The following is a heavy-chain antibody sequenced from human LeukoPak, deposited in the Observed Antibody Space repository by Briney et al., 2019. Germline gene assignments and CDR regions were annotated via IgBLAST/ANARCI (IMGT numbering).Heavy chain of an antibody. J-gene: IGHJ4*02. D-gene: IGHD2/OR15-2a*01. CDR1: GFTFSIYS. Sequence: GGSLRLSCAASGFTFSIYSMNWVRQAPGKGLEWVSSIDSSNYKYYADSVRGRFTVSRDNAKNSLYLQMNSLRAEDTAIHYCARDLAYYYCNNYDWGQGTLDTLPS. CDR3: ARDLAYYYCNNYD. CDR2: IDSSNYK. V-gene: IGHV3-21*01.